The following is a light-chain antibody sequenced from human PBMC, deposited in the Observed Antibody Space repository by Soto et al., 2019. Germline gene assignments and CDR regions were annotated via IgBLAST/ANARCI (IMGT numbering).Light chain of an antibody. Sequence: DIVLTQSPATLYFSPGERATLSCRASQSVSRDFAWYQQKPGQAPRLLIYDASNRATGIPARFSGSGSGTDFTLTINSLQPEDFAVYYCQHRHNFGPGTKVDFK. J-gene: IGKJ3*01. CDR1: QSVSRD. CDR2: DAS. V-gene: IGKV3-11*01. CDR3: QHRHN.